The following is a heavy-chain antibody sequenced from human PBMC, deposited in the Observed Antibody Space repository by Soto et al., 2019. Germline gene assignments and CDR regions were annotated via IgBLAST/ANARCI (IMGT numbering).Heavy chain of an antibody. CDR3: ARASTYYYGSGSRYGMDV. CDR2: ISSSSSTI. Sequence: EVQLVESGGGLVQPGGSLRLSCAASGFTFSSYSMNWVRQAPGKGLEWVSYISSSSSTIYYADSVKGRFTISRDNAKNSLYLQMNSLRDEDTAVYYCARASTYYYGSGSRYGMDVWGQGTTVTVSS. D-gene: IGHD3-10*01. CDR1: GFTFSSYS. V-gene: IGHV3-48*02. J-gene: IGHJ6*02.